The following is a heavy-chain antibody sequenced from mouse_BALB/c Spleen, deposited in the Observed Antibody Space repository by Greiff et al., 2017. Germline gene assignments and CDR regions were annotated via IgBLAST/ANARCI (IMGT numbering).Heavy chain of an antibody. J-gene: IGHJ4*01. CDR3: ARHHGSSPYAMDY. V-gene: IGHV1-80*01. CDR1: GYAFSSYW. D-gene: IGHD1-1*01. Sequence: LQESGAELVRPGSSVKISCKASGYAFSSYWMNWVKQRPGQGLEWIGQIYPGDGDTNYNGKFKGKATLTADKSSSTAYMQLSSLTSEDSAVYFCARHHGSSPYAMDYWGQGTSVTVSS. CDR2: IYPGDGDT.